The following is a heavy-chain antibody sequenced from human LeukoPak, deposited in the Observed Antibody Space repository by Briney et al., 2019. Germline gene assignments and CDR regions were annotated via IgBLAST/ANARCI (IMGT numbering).Heavy chain of an antibody. CDR1: GYTFTGYF. V-gene: IGHV1-2*02. D-gene: IGHD5-24*01. Sequence: ASVKVSCKASGYTFTGYFMHWVRQAPGQGLEWMGWINPNSGGTNYAQEFQDSVTMTRDTSISTAYMELSRLRSDDTAVYYCARDRYGDGFAHLDYCGQGALVTVSS. CDR2: INPNSGGT. CDR3: ARDRYGDGFAHLDY. J-gene: IGHJ4*02.